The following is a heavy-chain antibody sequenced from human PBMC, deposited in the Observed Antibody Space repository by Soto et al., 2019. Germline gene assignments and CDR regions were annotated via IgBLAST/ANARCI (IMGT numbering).Heavy chain of an antibody. CDR3: ARAGYNSSYHNWLDP. CDR2: ILTMYGTS. D-gene: IGHD3-22*01. CDR1: GGTFINYS. Sequence: ASVNVSCKFAGGTFINYSISWVRHAPGQGLECMGGILTMYGTSNYAQKFHGRVTISADTSTTTSYMELSSLTSEDTAVYYCARAGYNSSYHNWLDPWGQGTQVTVSS. V-gene: IGHV1-69*06. J-gene: IGHJ5*02.